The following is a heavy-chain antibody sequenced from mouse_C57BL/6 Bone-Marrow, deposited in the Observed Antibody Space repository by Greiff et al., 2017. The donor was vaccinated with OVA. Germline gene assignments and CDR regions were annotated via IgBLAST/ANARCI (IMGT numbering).Heavy chain of an antibody. V-gene: IGHV1-69*01. CDR3: AREIGYYFDY. J-gene: IGHJ2*01. CDR1: GYTFTSYW. Sequence: QVQLQQPGAELVMPGASVKLSCKASGYTFTSYWMHWVKQRPGQGLEWIGEIDPSDSYTNYNQKFKGKSTLTVDKSSSTAYMQLSSLTSEDDAVDYCAREIGYYFDYWGQGTTLTVSS. D-gene: IGHD2-14*01. CDR2: IDPSDSYT.